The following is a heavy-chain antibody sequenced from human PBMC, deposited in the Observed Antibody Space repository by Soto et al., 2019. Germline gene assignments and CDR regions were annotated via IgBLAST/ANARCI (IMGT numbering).Heavy chain of an antibody. V-gene: IGHV1-58*02. CDR2: IVVGSGNT. J-gene: IGHJ3*02. CDR3: AAVLRYFDWSPENDAFDI. CDR1: GFTFTSSA. D-gene: IGHD3-9*01. Sequence: SVKVSCKASGFTFTSSAMQWVRQARGQRLEWIGWIVVGSGNTNYAQKFQERVTITRDMSTSTAYMELSSLRSEDTAVYYCAAVLRYFDWSPENDAFDIWGQGTMVTVSS.